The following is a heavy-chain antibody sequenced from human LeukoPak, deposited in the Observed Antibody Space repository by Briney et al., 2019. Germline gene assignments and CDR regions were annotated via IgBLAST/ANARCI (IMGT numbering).Heavy chain of an antibody. Sequence: PGGSLRLSCAASGFTFSSYAMSWVRQAPGKGLEWVSAISGSGGSTYYADSVKGRFTISRDNSKNTLYLQMNSLRAEDTAGYYCAKGFYDSSGYYLYYFDYWGQGTLATVSS. CDR3: AKGFYDSSGYYLYYFDY. J-gene: IGHJ4*02. D-gene: IGHD3-22*01. CDR2: ISGSGGST. CDR1: GFTFSSYA. V-gene: IGHV3-23*01.